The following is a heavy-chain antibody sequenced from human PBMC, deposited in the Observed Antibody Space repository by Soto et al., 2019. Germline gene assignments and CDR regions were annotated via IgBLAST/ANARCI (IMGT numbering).Heavy chain of an antibody. J-gene: IGHJ3*02. CDR1: GFTFSSYW. D-gene: IGHD6-19*01. Sequence: GGSLRLSCAASGFTFSSYWMSWVRQAPGKGLEWVANIKQDGSEKYYVDSVKGRFTISRGNAKNSLYLQMNSLRAEDTAVYYCARVARGIAVADTDAFDIWGQGTMVTV. V-gene: IGHV3-7*01. CDR2: IKQDGSEK. CDR3: ARVARGIAVADTDAFDI.